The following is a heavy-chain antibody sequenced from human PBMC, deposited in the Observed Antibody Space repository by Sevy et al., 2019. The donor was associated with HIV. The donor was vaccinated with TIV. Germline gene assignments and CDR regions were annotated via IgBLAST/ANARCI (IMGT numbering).Heavy chain of an antibody. J-gene: IGHJ4*02. CDR2: IYYSGST. D-gene: IGHD2-21*02. V-gene: IGHV4-61*01. CDR1: GGSVSSGSYY. CDR3: AREQRVTATRSLDY. Sequence: SETLSLTCTVSGGSVSSGSYYWSWIRQPPGKGLEWIRYIYYSGSTNYNPSLKSRVTISVDTSKNQFSLKLSSVTAADTAVYYCAREQRVTATRSLDYWGQGTLVTVSS.